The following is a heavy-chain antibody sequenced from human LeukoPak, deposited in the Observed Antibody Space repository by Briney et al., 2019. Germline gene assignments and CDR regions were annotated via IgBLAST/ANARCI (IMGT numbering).Heavy chain of an antibody. J-gene: IGHJ6*02. V-gene: IGHV4-39*07. D-gene: IGHD3-16*02. CDR3: ARAYDYVWGSYRHPSYYYGMDV. CDR2: IYYSGST. Sequence: PSETLSLTCTVSGGSISRSDYYWGWIRQPPGKGLERIGYIYYSGSTYYNPSLKSRVTISVDTSKNQFSLKLNSVTAADTAVYYCARAYDYVWGSYRHPSYYYGMDVWGQGTMVTVSS. CDR1: GGSISRSDYY.